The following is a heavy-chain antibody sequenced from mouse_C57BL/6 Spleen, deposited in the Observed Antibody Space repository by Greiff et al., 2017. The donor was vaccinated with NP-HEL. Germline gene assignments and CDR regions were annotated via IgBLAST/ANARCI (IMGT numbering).Heavy chain of an antibody. D-gene: IGHD1-1*01. J-gene: IGHJ4*01. Sequence: VQRVESGPGLVQPSQSLSITCTVSGFSLTSYGVHWVRQSPGKGLEWLGVIWRGGSTDYNAAFMSRLSITKDNSKSQVFFKMNSLQADDTAIYYCAKGGSSLHYAMDYWGQGTSVTVSS. V-gene: IGHV2-5*01. CDR1: GFSLTSYG. CDR2: IWRGGST. CDR3: AKGGSSLHYAMDY.